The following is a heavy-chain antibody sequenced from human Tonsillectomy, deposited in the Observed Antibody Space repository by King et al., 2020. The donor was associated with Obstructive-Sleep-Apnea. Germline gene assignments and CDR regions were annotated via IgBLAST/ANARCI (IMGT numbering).Heavy chain of an antibody. Sequence: VQLQESGPGLVKPSETLSLTCTVSGGSISSYYWSWIRQPPGKGLEWIGYIYYSGSTNYNPSLKSRVTISVDTSKNQFSLKLSSVTAADTAVYYCARLINSYGFFSFDYWGQGTLVTVYS. CDR2: IYYSGST. CDR3: ARLINSYGFFSFDY. J-gene: IGHJ4*02. CDR1: GGSISSYY. D-gene: IGHD5-18*01. V-gene: IGHV4-59*08.